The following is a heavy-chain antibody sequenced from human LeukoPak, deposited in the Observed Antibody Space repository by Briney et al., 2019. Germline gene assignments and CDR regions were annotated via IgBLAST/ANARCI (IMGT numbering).Heavy chain of an antibody. CDR1: GYTFTGYY. Sequence: ASVKVSCKASGYTFTGYYMHWVRQAPGQGLEWMGWINPNSGGTNYAQKFQGRVTMTRDTSISTAYMELSRLRSDDTAVYYCARDPSSGYYYPIDYWGQGTLVTVSS. CDR3: ARDPSSGYYYPIDY. J-gene: IGHJ4*02. V-gene: IGHV1-2*02. D-gene: IGHD3-22*01. CDR2: INPNSGGT.